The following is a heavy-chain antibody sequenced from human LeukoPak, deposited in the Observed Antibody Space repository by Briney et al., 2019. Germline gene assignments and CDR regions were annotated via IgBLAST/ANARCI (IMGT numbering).Heavy chain of an antibody. CDR3: AELGITMIGGV. J-gene: IGHJ6*04. Sequence: GGSLRLSCAASGFTFSSYSMNWVRQAPGKGLEWVSYISSSSSTIYYADSVKGRFTIFRDNAKNSLYLQMNSLRAEDTAVYYCAELGITMIGGVWGKGTTVTISS. D-gene: IGHD3-10*02. CDR2: ISSSSSTI. V-gene: IGHV3-48*04. CDR1: GFTFSSYS.